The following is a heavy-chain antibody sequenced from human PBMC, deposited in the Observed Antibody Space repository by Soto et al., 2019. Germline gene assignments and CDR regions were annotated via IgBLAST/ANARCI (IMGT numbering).Heavy chain of an antibody. CDR3: AGGPRYWSFAL. D-gene: IGHD1-20*01. V-gene: IGHV4-34*01. J-gene: IGHJ2*01. CDR2: FSYSGSL. CDR1: GGSSRAYH. Sequence: GELQQWGTGLLKPSETLSLNCSVYGGSSRAYHWGWIRQSPGEGLEWIGEFSYSGSLNYNPSLKGLVAVSLDTATNHISLTMASVTAADAAVYFCAGGPRYWSFALWGRGTLVTVS.